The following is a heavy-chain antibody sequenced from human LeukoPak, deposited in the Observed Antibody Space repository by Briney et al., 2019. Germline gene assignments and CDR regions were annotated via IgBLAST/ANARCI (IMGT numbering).Heavy chain of an antibody. CDR1: GFTFSSYA. CDR3: ARGPIAVAGSVDFDC. D-gene: IGHD6-19*01. J-gene: IGHJ4*02. V-gene: IGHV3-21*01. Sequence: GGSLRLSCAASGFTFSSYAMNWVRQAPGKGLEWVSSISSSSRYIYYGDSVKGRFTISRDNAKNSLYLQMNSLRAEDTAVYYCARGPIAVAGSVDFDCWGQGTLVTVSS. CDR2: ISSSSRYI.